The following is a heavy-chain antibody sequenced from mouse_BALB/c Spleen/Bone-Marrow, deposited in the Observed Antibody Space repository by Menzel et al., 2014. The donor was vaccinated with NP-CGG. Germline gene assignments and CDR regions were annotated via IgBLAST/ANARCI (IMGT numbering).Heavy chain of an antibody. CDR1: GFTFSSYG. V-gene: IGHV5-6-3*01. J-gene: IGHJ1*01. CDR2: INNNGGST. CDR3: ARVYGWYLDV. Sequence: EVQGVESGGGLVQPGGSLKLSCVASGFTFSSYGMSWVRQTPDKRLELVATINNNGGSTYYPDSVKGQFTISRDNAKNTLYLQMSGLKSEDTAMYYCARVYGWYLDVWGAGTTVTVSS. D-gene: IGHD1-1*01.